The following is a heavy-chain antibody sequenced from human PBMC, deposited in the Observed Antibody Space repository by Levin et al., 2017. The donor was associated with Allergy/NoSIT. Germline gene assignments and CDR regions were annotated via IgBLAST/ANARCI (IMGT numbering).Heavy chain of an antibody. CDR2: IIPIFGTA. V-gene: IGHV1-69*13. D-gene: IGHD2-21*02. J-gene: IGHJ6*02. CDR3: ARAYCGGDCYIKKSYYYYGMDV. CDR1: GGTFSSYA. Sequence: SVKVSCKASGGTFSSYAISWVRQAPGQGLEWMGGIIPIFGTANYAQKFQGRVTITADESTSTAYMELSSLRSEDTAVYYCARAYCGGDCYIKKSYYYYGMDVWGQGTTVTVSS.